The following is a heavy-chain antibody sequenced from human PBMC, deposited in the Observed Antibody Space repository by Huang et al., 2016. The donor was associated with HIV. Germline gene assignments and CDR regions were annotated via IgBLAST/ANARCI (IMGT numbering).Heavy chain of an antibody. Sequence: QLQLQESGPGLVKPSETLSLTCTVSGGSIRSDNDYWGWIRQPPGKGLEWIGSIYYSGSTYYIPSLKSRVTITGDTSKNQFSLKMRSVTAADTAVYYCARLPGSITMIRGVITDPYWGQGTLVTVSS. CDR3: ARLPGSITMIRGVITDPY. CDR1: GGSIRSDNDY. D-gene: IGHD3-10*01. J-gene: IGHJ4*02. V-gene: IGHV4-39*01. CDR2: IYYSGST.